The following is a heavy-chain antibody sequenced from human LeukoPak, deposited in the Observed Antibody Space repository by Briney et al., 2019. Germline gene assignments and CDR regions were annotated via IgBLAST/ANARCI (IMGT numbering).Heavy chain of an antibody. CDR2: IIPIFGTA. Sequence: GXSVKVSCKASGGAFSSYAISWVRQAPGQGLEWMGGIIPIFGTANYAQKFQGRVTITADESTSTAYMELSSLRSEDTAVYYCARGSAVAGGDNWFDPWGQGTLVTVSS. J-gene: IGHJ5*02. D-gene: IGHD6-19*01. CDR3: ARGSAVAGGDNWFDP. V-gene: IGHV1-69*13. CDR1: GGAFSSYA.